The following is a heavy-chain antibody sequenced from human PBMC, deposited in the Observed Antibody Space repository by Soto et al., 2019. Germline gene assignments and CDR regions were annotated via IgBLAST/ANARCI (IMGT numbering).Heavy chain of an antibody. Sequence: GASVKVSCKASGGTFSSYAISWVRQAPGQGLEWMGGIIPTFGTANYAQKFQGRVTITADESTSTAYMELSSLRSEDTAVYYCARGAIYCSSTSCYLGRGYYFDYWGQGTLVTVSS. CDR1: GGTFSSYA. D-gene: IGHD2-2*01. J-gene: IGHJ4*02. CDR3: ARGAIYCSSTSCYLGRGYYFDY. CDR2: IIPTFGTA. V-gene: IGHV1-69*13.